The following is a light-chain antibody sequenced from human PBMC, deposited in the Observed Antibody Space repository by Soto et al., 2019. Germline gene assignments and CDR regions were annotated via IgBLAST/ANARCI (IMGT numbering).Light chain of an antibody. CDR2: DVS. CDR1: SGDVGGYNY. V-gene: IGLV2-14*01. CDR3: CSYTNTATLV. J-gene: IGLJ2*01. Sequence: QTALTQPASVYGSPGQSITISCTGTSGDVGGYNYVSWYQQHPGKAPKLIIYDVSSRPSGVSNRFSGSKSGNTASLTISGLQAEDEADYYCCSYTNTATLVLGGGTKLTVL.